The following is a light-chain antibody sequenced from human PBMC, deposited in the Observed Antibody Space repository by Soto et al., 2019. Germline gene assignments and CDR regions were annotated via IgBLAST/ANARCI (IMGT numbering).Light chain of an antibody. J-gene: IGLJ2*01. V-gene: IGLV2-14*01. Sequence: QSALTQPASVSGSPGQSITISCTGTSSDIGGYNYVSWYQQHPGKAPKLIIYEVSNRPSEVSNRFSGSKSGNTASLTISGLQAEDEADYYCSSYASSSTIFAGGTKLTVL. CDR3: SSYASSSTI. CDR2: EVS. CDR1: SSDIGGYNY.